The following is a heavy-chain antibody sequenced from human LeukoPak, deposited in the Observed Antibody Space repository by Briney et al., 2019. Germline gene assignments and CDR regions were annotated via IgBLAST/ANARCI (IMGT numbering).Heavy chain of an antibody. CDR2: INHSGST. Sequence: SETLSLTCAVYGGSFSGYYWSWIRQPPGKGLEWIGEINHSGSTNYNPSLKSRVTISVDTSKNQFSLQLSSVTAADTAVYYCARGVPLWYYGRYYYYMDVWGKGTTVTVSS. CDR3: ARGVPLWYYGRYYYYMDV. CDR1: GGSFSGYY. J-gene: IGHJ6*03. V-gene: IGHV4-34*01. D-gene: IGHD3-10*01.